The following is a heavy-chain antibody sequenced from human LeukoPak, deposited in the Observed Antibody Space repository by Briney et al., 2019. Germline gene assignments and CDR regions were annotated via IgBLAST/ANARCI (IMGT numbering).Heavy chain of an antibody. Sequence: PGGSLRLSRAASGFTFSNYWMHWVRRAPGKGLVWVSRINRDGSSTDYLDSVKGRFTISRDNARNTLYLQMNSLRAEDTAVYYCARVPYVFDLWGQGTMVTVSS. V-gene: IGHV3-74*01. CDR1: GFTFSNYW. CDR3: ARVPYVFDL. J-gene: IGHJ3*01. CDR2: INRDGSST.